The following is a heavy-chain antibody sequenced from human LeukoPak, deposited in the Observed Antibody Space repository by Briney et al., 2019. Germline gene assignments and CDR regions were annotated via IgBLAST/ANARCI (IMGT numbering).Heavy chain of an antibody. CDR1: GGSISSYY. V-gene: IGHV4-59*01. J-gene: IGHJ6*02. D-gene: IGHD2-2*02. CDR3: ARDRGVVVVPAAITGVDYYYYGMDV. CDR2: IYYSGGT. Sequence: SETLSLTCTVSGGSISSYYWGWIRQPPGKGLEWIGYIYYSGGTNYNPSLKSRVTISVVTSKNQFSLKLSSVTAADTAVYYCARDRGVVVVPAAITGVDYYYYGMDVWGQGTTVTVSS.